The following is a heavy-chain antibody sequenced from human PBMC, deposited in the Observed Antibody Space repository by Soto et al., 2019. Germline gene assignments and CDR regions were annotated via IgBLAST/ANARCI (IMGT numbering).Heavy chain of an antibody. CDR1: GGSFSGYY. Sequence: QVQLQQWGAGLLKPSETLSLTCAVYGGSFSGYYWSWIRQPPGKGLEWIGEINHSGSTNYNPSLKSRVTISVDTSKNQFSLKLSSVTAADTAVYYCARGRKGVVPAARYYYYGMDVWGQGTTVTVSS. J-gene: IGHJ6*02. D-gene: IGHD2-2*01. V-gene: IGHV4-34*01. CDR2: INHSGST. CDR3: ARGRKGVVPAARYYYYGMDV.